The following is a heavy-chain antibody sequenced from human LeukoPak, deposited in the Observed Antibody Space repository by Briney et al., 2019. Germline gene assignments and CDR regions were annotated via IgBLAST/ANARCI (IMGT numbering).Heavy chain of an antibody. V-gene: IGHV3-30*03. D-gene: IGHD2-21*01. J-gene: IGHJ3*02. CDR1: GFTFSSYG. Sequence: PGGSLRLSCAASGFTFSSYGMHWVRQAPGKGLEWVAVISYDGSNKYYADSVKGRFTISRDNSKNTLYLHMNSLRDEDTALYYCAGDRAYPNDVFNIWGQGTMITVS. CDR3: AGDRAYPNDVFNI. CDR2: ISYDGSNK.